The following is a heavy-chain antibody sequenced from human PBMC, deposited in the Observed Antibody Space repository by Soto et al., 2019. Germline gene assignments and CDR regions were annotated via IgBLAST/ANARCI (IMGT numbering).Heavy chain of an antibody. V-gene: IGHV3-48*02. Sequence: EVQLVESGGGLVQPGGSLRLSCAASGFTFSTYSMNWVRQAPGKGLEWVSYISSSSSTIYYADSVKGRFTISRDNAKNSLYLQMNSLRDEDTAVYYCARDAPYGSGSVNWFDPWGQGTLVTVSS. CDR1: GFTFSTYS. J-gene: IGHJ5*02. CDR2: ISSSSSTI. D-gene: IGHD3-10*01. CDR3: ARDAPYGSGSVNWFDP.